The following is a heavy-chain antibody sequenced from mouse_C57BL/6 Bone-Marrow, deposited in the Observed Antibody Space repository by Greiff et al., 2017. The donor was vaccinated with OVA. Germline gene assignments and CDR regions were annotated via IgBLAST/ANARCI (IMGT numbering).Heavy chain of an antibody. V-gene: IGHV1-39*01. J-gene: IGHJ3*01. Sequence: VQLQQSGPELVKPGASVKISCKASGYSFTDYNMNWVKQSNGKCLEWIGVINPNYGTTSYNQKLKGKATLTVDQSSSTAYMQLNSLTSEDSAVYYWARCEIYYDYDECAYWGQGTLGTVSA. CDR1: GYSFTDYN. D-gene: IGHD2-4*01. CDR2: INPNYGTT. CDR3: ARCEIYYDYDECAY.